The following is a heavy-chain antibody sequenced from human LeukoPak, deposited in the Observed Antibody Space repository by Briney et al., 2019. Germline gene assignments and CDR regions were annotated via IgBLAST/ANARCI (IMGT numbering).Heavy chain of an antibody. Sequence: GRSLRLSCAAAAFTFSGSAVECVRQPSGKGRGWVVRIRGKANSYATAYAAAVKGRFTISRDDSKNTAALQMNSLKTEDTAWYYRTTITADTALVDFDYWGQGTLVTVSS. D-gene: IGHD5-18*01. CDR2: IRGKANSYAT. J-gene: IGHJ4*02. CDR1: AFTFSGSA. V-gene: IGHV3-73*01. CDR3: TTITADTALVDFDY.